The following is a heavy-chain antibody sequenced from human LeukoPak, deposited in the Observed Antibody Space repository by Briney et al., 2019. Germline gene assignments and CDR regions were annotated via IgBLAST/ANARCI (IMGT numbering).Heavy chain of an antibody. CDR3: AHSFYSSSSYWFDP. V-gene: IGHV2-5*01. Sequence: SGPTLVKPTQTLTLTCTFSGFSLSTSGVGVGWIRQPPGNALEWLALIYWNDDKRYSPALKSRLTITKDTSKNQVVLTMTNMDPVDTATYYCAHSFYSSSSYWFDPWGQGTLVTVSS. CDR2: IYWNDDK. CDR1: GFSLSTSGVG. J-gene: IGHJ5*02. D-gene: IGHD6-6*01.